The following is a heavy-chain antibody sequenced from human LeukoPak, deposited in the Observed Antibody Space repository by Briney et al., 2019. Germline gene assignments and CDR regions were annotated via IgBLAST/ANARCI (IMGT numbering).Heavy chain of an antibody. CDR3: ARDYTPGGSGYYYG. J-gene: IGHJ4*02. V-gene: IGHV3-23*01. D-gene: IGHD3-22*01. CDR1: GYTFSSHA. CDR2: IGSSGSST. Sequence: GSLRLSCAASGYTFSSHAMSWVRQAPGKGLEWVSAIGSSGSSTYYADSVKGRFTISRDNPKNMLYLQMNSLRAEDTAVYYCARDYTPGGSGYYYGWGQGTLVTVSS.